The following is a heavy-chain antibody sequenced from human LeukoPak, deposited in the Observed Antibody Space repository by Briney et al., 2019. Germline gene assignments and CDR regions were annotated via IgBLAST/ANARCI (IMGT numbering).Heavy chain of an antibody. D-gene: IGHD2-15*01. CDR1: GGSISSSNYY. Sequence: SGTLSLTCTVSGGSISSSNYYWGWIRQPPGKGLEWIGSIYYSGSTYYNPSLKSRVTISVDTSKNQFSLKLSSVTAADTAVYYCARHEVVVVAAAFDYWGQGTLVTVSS. CDR3: ARHEVVVVAAAFDY. J-gene: IGHJ4*02. V-gene: IGHV4-39*01. CDR2: IYYSGST.